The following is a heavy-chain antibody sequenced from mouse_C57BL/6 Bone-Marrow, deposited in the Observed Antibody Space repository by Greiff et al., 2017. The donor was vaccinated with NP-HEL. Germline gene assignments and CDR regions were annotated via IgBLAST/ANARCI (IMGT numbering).Heavy chain of an antibody. CDR2: IYPGGGYT. D-gene: IGHD2-4*01. J-gene: IGHJ3*01. CDR3: ARWEYDHDLFAY. V-gene: IGHV1-63*01. Sequence: QVHVKQSGAELVRSGTSVKMSCKASGYTFTNYWIGWAKQRPGHGLEWIGDIYPGGGYTNYNEKFKGKATLTADKSSSTAYMQFSSLTSEDSAIYYCARWEYDHDLFAYWGQGTLVTVSA. CDR1: GYTFTNYW.